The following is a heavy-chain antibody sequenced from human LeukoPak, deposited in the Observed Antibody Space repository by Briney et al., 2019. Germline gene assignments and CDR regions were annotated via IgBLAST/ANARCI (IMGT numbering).Heavy chain of an antibody. V-gene: IGHV4-39*01. J-gene: IGHJ4*02. CDR2: IYYSGST. D-gene: IGHD6-13*01. Sequence: PSETLSLTCTVSGGSISSYYWGWIRQPPGKGLEWIGSIYYSGSTYYNPSLKSRVTISVDTSKNQFSLKLSSVTAADTAVYYCARRRIAAAGSHYFDYWGQGTLVTVSS. CDR1: GGSISSYY. CDR3: ARRRIAAAGSHYFDY.